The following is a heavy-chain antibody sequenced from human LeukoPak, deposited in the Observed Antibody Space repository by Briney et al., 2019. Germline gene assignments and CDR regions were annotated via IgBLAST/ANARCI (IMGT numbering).Heavy chain of an antibody. CDR3: ARRDSSSWYMPPDRYFDY. CDR1: GGSFSGYY. CDR2: INHSGST. D-gene: IGHD6-13*01. Sequence: SETLSLTCAVYGGSFSGYYWSWIRQPPGKGLEWIGEINHSGSTNYNPSLKSRVTISVDTSKNQFSLKLSSVTAADTAVYYCARRDSSSWYMPPDRYFDYWGQGTLVTVSS. V-gene: IGHV4-34*01. J-gene: IGHJ4*02.